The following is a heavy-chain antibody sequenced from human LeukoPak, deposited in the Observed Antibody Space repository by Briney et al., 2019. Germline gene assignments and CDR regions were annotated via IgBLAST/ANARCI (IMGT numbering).Heavy chain of an antibody. Sequence: GGSPRLSCAASGFTVSSNYMSWVRQAPGKGLEWVSVIYSGGSTYYADSVKGRFTISRDNSKNTLYLQMNSLRAEDTAVYYCARGKLLWFGEGYGMDVWGKGTTVTVSS. CDR1: GFTVSSNY. V-gene: IGHV3-53*01. CDR2: IYSGGST. J-gene: IGHJ6*04. CDR3: ARGKLLWFGEGYGMDV. D-gene: IGHD3-10*01.